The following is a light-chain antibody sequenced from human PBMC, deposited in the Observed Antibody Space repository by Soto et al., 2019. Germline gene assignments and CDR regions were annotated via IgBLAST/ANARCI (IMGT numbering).Light chain of an antibody. J-gene: IGKJ5*01. CDR1: QDIRKY. CDR2: DAS. V-gene: IGKV1-33*01. CDR3: QQYDNLPLI. Sequence: IQMTQSQSSLSASVGDRVTITCQATQDIRKYLNWYQQKPGKAPKLLIYDASSLETGVPSRFSGSGSGTDFTLTISSLQPEDFATYYCQQYDNLPLIFGQGTRLE.